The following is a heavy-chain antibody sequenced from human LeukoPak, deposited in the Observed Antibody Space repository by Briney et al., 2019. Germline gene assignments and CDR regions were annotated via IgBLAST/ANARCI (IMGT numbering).Heavy chain of an antibody. V-gene: IGHV3-23*01. D-gene: IGHD2-2*01. Sequence: GGSLRLSCAASGFTFSSYAMSWVRQAPGKGLEWVSGISGNGYSTYYAESVKGRFTISRDNSKNTLLLQMNSLRAEDTAVYYCAKVNWCSASCADAWGQGTLVTVSS. CDR2: ISGNGYST. J-gene: IGHJ4*02. CDR3: AKVNWCSASCADA. CDR1: GFTFSSYA.